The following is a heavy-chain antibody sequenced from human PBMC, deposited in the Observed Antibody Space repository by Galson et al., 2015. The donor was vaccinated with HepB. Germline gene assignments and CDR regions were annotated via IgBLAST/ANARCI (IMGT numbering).Heavy chain of an antibody. Sequence: SLRLSCAASGFTFSSYAMHWVRQAPGKGLEWVAVISYDGSNKYYADSVKGRFTISRDNSKNTLYLQMNSLRAEDTAVYYCARAYYAIFPLGEFDYWGQGTLVTVSS. V-gene: IGHV3-30-3*01. CDR2: ISYDGSNK. D-gene: IGHD3-3*01. J-gene: IGHJ4*02. CDR3: ARAYYAIFPLGEFDY. CDR1: GFTFSSYA.